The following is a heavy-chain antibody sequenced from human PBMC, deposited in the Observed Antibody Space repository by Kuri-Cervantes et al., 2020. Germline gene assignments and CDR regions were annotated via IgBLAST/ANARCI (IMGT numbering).Heavy chain of an antibody. CDR2: SNAGNGNT. J-gene: IGHJ4*02. CDR3: ARHDRIEAAGCDY. D-gene: IGHD6-13*01. Sequence: ASVKVSCKASGYTFTSYAMHWVRQAPGQRLEWMGWSNAGNGNTKYSQEFQGRVTITRDTSASTAYMELSSLRSEDMDVYYCARHDRIEAAGCDYWGQGTLVTVSS. V-gene: IGHV1-3*02. CDR1: GYTFTSYA.